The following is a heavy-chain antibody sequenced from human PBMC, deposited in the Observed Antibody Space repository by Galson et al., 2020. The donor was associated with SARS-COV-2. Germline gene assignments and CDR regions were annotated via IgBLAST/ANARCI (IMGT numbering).Heavy chain of an antibody. J-gene: IGHJ4*02. CDR1: GDSVSSNSAA. V-gene: IGHV6-1*01. Sequence: SQTLSLTCAISGDSVSSNSAAWNWIRQSPSRGLEWLGRTYYRSKWYNDYAVSAKSRITINADTSKNQFSLQLNSVTPEDTAVYYCGRDGGGGLDLCDYWGQGTLVTVSS. CDR3: GRDGGGGLDLCDY. CDR2: TYYRSKWYN. D-gene: IGHD3-16*01.